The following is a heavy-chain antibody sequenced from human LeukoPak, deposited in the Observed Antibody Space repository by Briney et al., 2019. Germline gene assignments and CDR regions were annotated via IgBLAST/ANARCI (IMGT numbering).Heavy chain of an antibody. CDR3: ARDGFVGAADY. CDR2: IKQDGSEQ. V-gene: IGHV3-7*01. CDR1: GFIFSGYW. Sequence: GGSLSLSCAASGFIFSGYWMNWVRQAPGKGLEWVANIKQDGSEQHYVDSVRGRFTISRDNAKNSLYLQKNSLRVEDTAVYYCARDGFVGAADYWGQGTLVTVSS. D-gene: IGHD6-13*01. J-gene: IGHJ4*02.